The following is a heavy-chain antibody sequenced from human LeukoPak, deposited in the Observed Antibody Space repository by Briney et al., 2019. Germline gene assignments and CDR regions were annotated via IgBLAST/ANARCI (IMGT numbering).Heavy chain of an antibody. J-gene: IGHJ4*02. CDR1: GFTFNTYW. Sequence: GGSLRLSCAASGFTFNTYWMHWVRQAPGKGLVWVSRIDSDGSSTSYADSVKGRFAISRDDAKNTLYLQMNSLRAEDTAVYYYTRDYDILWGQGTLVTVSS. V-gene: IGHV3-74*01. CDR2: IDSDGSST. CDR3: TRDYDIL. D-gene: IGHD3-9*01.